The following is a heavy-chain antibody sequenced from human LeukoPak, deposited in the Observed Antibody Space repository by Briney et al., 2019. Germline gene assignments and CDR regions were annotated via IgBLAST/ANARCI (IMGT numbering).Heavy chain of an antibody. J-gene: IGHJ4*02. CDR1: GGSISSYY. CDR3: ARDRGSGSYSDFDY. CDR2: IYTSGST. V-gene: IGHV4-4*07. Sequence: SETLSLTCTVSGGSISSYYWSWIRQPAGKGLEWIGRIYTSGSTNYNPSLKSRITMSVDTSKNQFSLKLSSVTAADTAVYYCARDRGSGSYSDFDYWGQGTLVTVSS. D-gene: IGHD1-26*01.